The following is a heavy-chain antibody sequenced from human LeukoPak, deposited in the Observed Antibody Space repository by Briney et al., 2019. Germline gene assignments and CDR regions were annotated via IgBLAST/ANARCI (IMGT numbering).Heavy chain of an antibody. CDR2: ISTYKGNT. V-gene: IGHV1-18*01. CDR3: ARQPRIVDRSGDDAFDI. J-gene: IGHJ3*02. D-gene: IGHD5-12*01. Sequence: ASVKVSCKASGYMFAISGFSCGRQAPGQGLEWMGWISTYKGNTNYAQNLQGRVIMTTDTSTSTAYMELRSLRSDDTAVYYCARQPRIVDRSGDDAFDISGQGTMVTVSS. CDR1: GYMFAISG.